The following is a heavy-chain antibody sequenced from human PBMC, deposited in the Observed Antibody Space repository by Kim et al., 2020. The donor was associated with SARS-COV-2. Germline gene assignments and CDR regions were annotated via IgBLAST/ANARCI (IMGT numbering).Heavy chain of an antibody. V-gene: IGHV4-34*01. D-gene: IGHD6-19*01. Sequence: SRVTISVDTSKNQFSLKLSSVTAADTAVYYCARGQVAVADPFYYYYGMDVWGQGTTVTVSS. CDR3: ARGQVAVADPFYYYYGMDV. J-gene: IGHJ6*02.